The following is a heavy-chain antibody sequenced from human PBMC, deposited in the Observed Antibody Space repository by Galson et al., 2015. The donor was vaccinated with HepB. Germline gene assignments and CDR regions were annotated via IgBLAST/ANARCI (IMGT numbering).Heavy chain of an antibody. V-gene: IGHV3-21*01. Sequence: SLRLSCAASGFTFSSYSMNWVRQAPGKGLEWVSSISSSSSYIYYADSVKGRFTISRDNAKNSLYLQMNSLRAEDTAVYYCARDMGVVVVAATQAFDYWGQGTLVTVSS. CDR2: ISSSSSYI. D-gene: IGHD2-15*01. CDR3: ARDMGVVVVAATQAFDY. CDR1: GFTFSSYS. J-gene: IGHJ4*02.